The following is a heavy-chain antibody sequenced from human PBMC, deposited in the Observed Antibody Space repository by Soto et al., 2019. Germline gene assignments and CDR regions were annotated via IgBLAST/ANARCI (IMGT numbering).Heavy chain of an antibody. J-gene: IGHJ6*03. V-gene: IGHV2-26*01. CDR1: GFSLSNARMG. Sequence: QVTLKESGPVLVKPTETLTLTCTVSGFSLSNARMGVSWIRQPPGKALEWLAHIFSNDEKSYSTSLKSRLTISKDTSKSQVVLTMTNMDPVDTATYYCARIQLLWFGELLYYYYYMDVWGKGTTVTVSS. CDR2: IFSNDEK. CDR3: ARIQLLWFGELLYYYYYMDV. D-gene: IGHD3-10*01.